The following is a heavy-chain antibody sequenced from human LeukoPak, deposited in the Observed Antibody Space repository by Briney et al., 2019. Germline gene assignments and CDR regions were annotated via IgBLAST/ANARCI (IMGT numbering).Heavy chain of an antibody. V-gene: IGHV4-34*01. D-gene: IGHD3-3*01. J-gene: IGHJ4*02. CDR2: INHSGST. CDR3: ARALRITIFNY. CDR1: GESFSGYY. Sequence: SETLSLTCAVYGESFSGYYWSWIRQPPGKGLEWIGEINHSGSTIYNPSLKSRVTISVDTSKNQFSLKLSSVTAADTAVYYCARALRITIFNYWGQGTLVTVSS.